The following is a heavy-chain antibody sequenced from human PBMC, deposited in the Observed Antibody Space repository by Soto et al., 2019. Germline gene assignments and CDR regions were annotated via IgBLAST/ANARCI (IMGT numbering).Heavy chain of an antibody. CDR1: GGTFSSYA. V-gene: IGHV1-69*06. D-gene: IGHD6-6*01. Sequence: SVKVSCKASGGTFSSYAISWVRQAPGQGLEWMGGIIPIFGTANYAQKFQGRVTITADKSTSTAYMELSSLRSEDTAVYYCARAGRATKQFVLRLRGNAFDIWGQGTMVTGSS. CDR2: IIPIFGTA. CDR3: ARAGRATKQFVLRLRGNAFDI. J-gene: IGHJ3*02.